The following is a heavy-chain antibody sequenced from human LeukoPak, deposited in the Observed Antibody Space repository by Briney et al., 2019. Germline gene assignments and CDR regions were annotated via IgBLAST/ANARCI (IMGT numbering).Heavy chain of an antibody. V-gene: IGHV4-4*02. CDR2: IYHSGST. Sequence: SETLSLTCAVPGGSISSSNWWSWVRQPPGKGLEWIGEIYHSGSTNYNPSLKSRVTISVDKSKNQFSLKLSSVTAADPAVYYCARVKMVGASLDYWGQGTLVTVSS. D-gene: IGHD1-26*01. J-gene: IGHJ4*02. CDR3: ARVKMVGASLDY. CDR1: GGSISSSNW.